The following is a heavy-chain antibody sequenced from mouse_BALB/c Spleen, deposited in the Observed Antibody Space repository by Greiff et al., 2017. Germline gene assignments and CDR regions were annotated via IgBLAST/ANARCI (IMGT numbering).Heavy chain of an antibody. J-gene: IGHJ4*01. D-gene: IGHD2-3*01. CDR3: ARDGYYSYYYAMDC. V-gene: IGHV1-7*01. Sequence: VQLQQSGAELAKPGASVTMSCKASGYTFTRSWMHWVKQRPGQGLEWIGSINPSTGYPEYNQKFKDKVTLSADKSSSTAYMQLSSLPSEDSAVYYCARDGYYSYYYAMDCWGQGTSVSVS. CDR1: GYTFTRSW. CDR2: INPSTGYP.